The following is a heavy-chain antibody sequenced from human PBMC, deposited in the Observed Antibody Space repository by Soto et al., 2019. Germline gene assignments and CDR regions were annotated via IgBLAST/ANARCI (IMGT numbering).Heavy chain of an antibody. D-gene: IGHD3-3*01. V-gene: IGHV7-4-1*01. CDR1: GYTFTSYA. J-gene: IGHJ4*02. CDR3: ARGDAGYDFWSGYPPMGQQLGGVDY. CDR2: INTNTGNP. Sequence: QVQLVQSGSELKKPGASVKVSCKASGYTFTSYAINWVRQAPGQGLEWMGWINTNTGNPTYAQGFTGRFVFSLDTSVSTAYLQICSLKAEDTAVYYCARGDAGYDFWSGYPPMGQQLGGVDYWGQGTLVTVSS.